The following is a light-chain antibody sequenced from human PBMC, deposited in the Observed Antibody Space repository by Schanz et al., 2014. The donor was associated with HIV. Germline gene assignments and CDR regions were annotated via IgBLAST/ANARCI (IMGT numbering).Light chain of an antibody. CDR3: ISFAASHKLL. CDR2: EVN. Sequence: QAALTQPPSASGSPGQSVTISCTGTSSDVGGYNYVSWYQQHPGKAPKRIIYEVNKRPSGVPDRFSGSKSGNTASLTVSGLQAEDEADYYCISFAASHKLLFGGGTKLTVL. J-gene: IGLJ2*01. CDR1: SSDVGGYNY. V-gene: IGLV2-8*01.